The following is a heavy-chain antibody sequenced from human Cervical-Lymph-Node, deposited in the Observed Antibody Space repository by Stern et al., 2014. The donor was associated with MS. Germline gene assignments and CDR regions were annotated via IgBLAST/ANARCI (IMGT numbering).Heavy chain of an antibody. Sequence: EVQLVESGGGVIKPGGSLRLSCTASGFTVSRDYMTWVRQAPGKGLEWVSLITIVVSTFYTDSVNRRFTISRDDSKNTVYLHMTSLRAEDTAMYYCARDTSSPERSDCWCQGTLVTVSS. V-gene: IGHV3-53*01. CDR3: ARDTSSPERSDC. CDR1: GFTVSRDY. CDR2: ITIVVST. D-gene: IGHD1-1*01. J-gene: IGHJ4*02.